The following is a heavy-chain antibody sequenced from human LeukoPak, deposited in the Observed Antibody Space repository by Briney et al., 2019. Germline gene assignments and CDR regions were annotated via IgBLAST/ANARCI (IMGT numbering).Heavy chain of an antibody. D-gene: IGHD3-10*01. CDR1: GGSISSYY. Sequence: PSETLSLTCTVSGGSISSYYWSWIRQPPGKGLEWIGYIYYSGSTNYNPSLKSRVTISVDTSKNQFSLKLSSVTAADTAVYYCARHSLLWFGELSYWFDPWGQGTLVTVSS. V-gene: IGHV4-59*08. J-gene: IGHJ5*02. CDR2: IYYSGST. CDR3: ARHSLLWFGELSYWFDP.